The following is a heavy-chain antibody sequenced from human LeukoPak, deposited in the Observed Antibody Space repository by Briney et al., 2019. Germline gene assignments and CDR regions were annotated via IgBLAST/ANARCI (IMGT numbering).Heavy chain of an antibody. J-gene: IGHJ4*02. Sequence: SETLSLTCTVSGGSISSYYWSWIRQPPGKGLEWIGEINHSGSTNYNPSLKSRVTISVDTSKNQFSLKLSPVTAADTAVYYCARGVVPAGYWGQGTLVTVSS. CDR2: INHSGST. CDR1: GGSISSYY. D-gene: IGHD2-2*01. CDR3: ARGVVPAGY. V-gene: IGHV4-34*01.